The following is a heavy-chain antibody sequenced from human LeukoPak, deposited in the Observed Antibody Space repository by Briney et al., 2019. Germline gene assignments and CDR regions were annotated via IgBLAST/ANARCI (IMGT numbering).Heavy chain of an antibody. CDR2: IYYSGST. CDR1: GGSFSGYY. D-gene: IGHD5-18*01. V-gene: IGHV4-34*01. CDR3: ARAVGYSYGYYYYYYYMDV. Sequence: SETLSLTCAVYGGSFSGYYWSWIRQPPGKGLEWIGSIYYSGSTYYNPSLKSRVTISVDTSKNQFSLKLSSVTAADTAVYYCARAVGYSYGYYYYYYYMDVWGKGTTVTVSS. J-gene: IGHJ6*03.